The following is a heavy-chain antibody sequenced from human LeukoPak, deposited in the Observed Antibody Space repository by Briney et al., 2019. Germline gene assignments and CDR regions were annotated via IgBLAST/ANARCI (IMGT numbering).Heavy chain of an antibody. CDR3: AKGETTVTYFDY. CDR1: GFTFRSYA. D-gene: IGHD4-17*01. Sequence: GGPLSLSCAASGFTFRSYAMSWVRQAPGKEVEWVSAISGCGGSTYYADSVKGRFTISRDNSKNTLYLQMNSLRAEDTAVYYCAKGETTVTYFDYWGQGTLVTVSS. CDR2: ISGCGGST. V-gene: IGHV3-23*01. J-gene: IGHJ4*02.